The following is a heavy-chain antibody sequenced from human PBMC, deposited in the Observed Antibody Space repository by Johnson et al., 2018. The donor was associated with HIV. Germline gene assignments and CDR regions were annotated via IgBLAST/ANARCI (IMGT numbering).Heavy chain of an antibody. CDR2: ISFDGSNR. CDR1: GFTFGDSA. V-gene: IGHV3-30*14. J-gene: IGHJ3*01. CDR3: ARGGGCGGDCYSGYDAFDV. Sequence: QVQLVESGGGVVQPGGSLRLSCAASGFTFGDSAMHWFRQPPGKGLEWVAVISFDGSNRNYADSVKGRFTISRDNSKNMLYFQMNSLREEDTAVFYCARGGGCGGDCYSGYDAFDVWGPGTMVTVSS. D-gene: IGHD2-21*01.